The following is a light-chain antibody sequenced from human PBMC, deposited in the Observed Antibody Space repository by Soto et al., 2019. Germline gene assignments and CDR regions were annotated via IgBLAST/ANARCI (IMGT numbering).Light chain of an antibody. CDR1: SGHSSYA. Sequence: QPVLTQSPSASASLGASVKLTCTLSSGHSSYAIAWHQQQPEKGPRYLMKLNSDGSHSKGDGIPDRFSGSSSGAERYHTISSLQSEDEADYYCQTWGTGIHVFGTGTKLTVL. CDR2: LNSDGSH. CDR3: QTWGTGIHV. V-gene: IGLV4-69*01. J-gene: IGLJ1*01.